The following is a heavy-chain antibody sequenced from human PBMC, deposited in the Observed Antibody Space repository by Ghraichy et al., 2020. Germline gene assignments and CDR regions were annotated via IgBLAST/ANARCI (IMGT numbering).Heavy chain of an antibody. Sequence: GGSLRLSCAASGFTFSSYGMSWVRQAPGKGLEWVSTITGRSDTTYYADSVKGRFTISRDNSRSTLYVQMSSLRADDTAIYYCVKDWGNYGSGSYDYFDYWGQGTLVTVSS. J-gene: IGHJ4*02. CDR1: GFTFSSYG. CDR3: VKDWGNYGSGSYDYFDY. V-gene: IGHV3-23*01. D-gene: IGHD3-10*01. CDR2: ITGRSDTT.